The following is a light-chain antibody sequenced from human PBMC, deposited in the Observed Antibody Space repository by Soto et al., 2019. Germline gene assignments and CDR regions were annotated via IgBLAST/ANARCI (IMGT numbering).Light chain of an antibody. CDR3: MQALQIPST. V-gene: IGKV2-28*01. Sequence: IVTTQPPFSLPVTTSEPPSISCRSSQSLLHSNGYSRXDWYLQKPGQSPQLLIDLGSSLASGGPDRLSGSGSGTDFTLKISRMEAEDVGFYYCMQALQIPSTFGQGTRLEIK. J-gene: IGKJ5*01. CDR1: QSLLHSNGYSR. CDR2: LGS.